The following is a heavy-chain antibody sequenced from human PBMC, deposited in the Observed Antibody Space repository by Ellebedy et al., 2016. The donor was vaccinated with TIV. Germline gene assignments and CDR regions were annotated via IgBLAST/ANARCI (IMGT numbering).Heavy chain of an antibody. D-gene: IGHD3-22*01. CDR2: INPNSGGT. CDR3: ARLGGGSSGYYAH. J-gene: IGHJ4*02. V-gene: IGHV1-2*04. Sequence: ASVKVSXXASGYTFTGYYMHWVRQAPGQGLEWMGWINPNSGGTNYAQKFQGWVTMTRDTSISTAYMELSRLRSDDTAVYYCARLGGGSSGYYAHWGQGTLVTVSS. CDR1: GYTFTGYY.